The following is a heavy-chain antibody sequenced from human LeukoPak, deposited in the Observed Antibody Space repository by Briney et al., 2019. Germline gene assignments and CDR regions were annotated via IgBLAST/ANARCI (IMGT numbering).Heavy chain of an antibody. D-gene: IGHD3-10*01. J-gene: IGHJ4*02. CDR1: GGPISSGGYY. Sequence: PSQTLSLTCTVSGGPISSGGYYWSWIRQPPGKGLEWIGYIYHSGSTYYNPSLKSRVTISVDRSKNQFSLKLSSVTAADTAVYYCARVGRHYGSGSYADFWGQGTLVTVSS. V-gene: IGHV4-30-2*01. CDR3: ARVGRHYGSGSYADF. CDR2: IYHSGST.